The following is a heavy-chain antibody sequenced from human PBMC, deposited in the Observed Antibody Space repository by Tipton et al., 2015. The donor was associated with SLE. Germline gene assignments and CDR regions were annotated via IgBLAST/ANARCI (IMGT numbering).Heavy chain of an antibody. CDR3: ARSLGTYYYDSTMAF. V-gene: IGHV4-59*01. J-gene: IGHJ4*02. CDR1: GGSISSYY. Sequence: TLSLTCTVSGGSISSYYWSWIRQSPGKGPEWIGYIFYSGSTNYNPSLKSRVTISVDTSKNQFSLKLSSVTAADTAVYYCARSLGTYYYDSTMAFWGQGTLVTVSS. D-gene: IGHD3-22*01. CDR2: IFYSGST.